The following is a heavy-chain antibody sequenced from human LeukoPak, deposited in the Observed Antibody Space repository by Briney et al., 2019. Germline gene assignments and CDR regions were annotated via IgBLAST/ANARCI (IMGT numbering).Heavy chain of an antibody. V-gene: IGHV3-20*04. CDR1: GFSFDDYG. CDR2: INWNGDST. J-gene: IGHJ4*02. CDR3: ARAPDYGSGNYYDY. D-gene: IGHD3-10*01. Sequence: GGSLRLSCAASGFSFDDYGMSWDRQTPGKGLEWVSGINWNGDSTRYADSVKGRFTISRDNAKNSLYLQMNSLRAEDTALYYCARAPDYGSGNYYDYWGQGTLVTVSS.